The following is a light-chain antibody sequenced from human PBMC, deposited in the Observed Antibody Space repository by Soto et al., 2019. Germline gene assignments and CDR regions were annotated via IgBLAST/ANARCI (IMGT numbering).Light chain of an antibody. Sequence: IVLTQSPGTLSLSQGERATLSCRAIQSVSSSYLAWYQQKPGQAPRLLIYGASSRATGIPDRFSGSGSGTDFTLTISRLEPEDFAVYYCQQYGSSLTWTFGQGTKVDIK. V-gene: IGKV3-20*01. CDR3: QQYGSSLTWT. CDR2: GAS. CDR1: QSVSSSY. J-gene: IGKJ1*01.